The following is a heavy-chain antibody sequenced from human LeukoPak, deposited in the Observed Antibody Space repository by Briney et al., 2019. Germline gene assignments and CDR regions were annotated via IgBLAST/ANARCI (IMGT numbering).Heavy chain of an antibody. V-gene: IGHV4-39*01. CDR3: ARHAPAEKAARPWYFDY. D-gene: IGHD6-6*01. CDR2: IYYSGST. Sequence: PSETLSLTCTVSGGSISSSSYYWGWIRQPPGKGLEWIGSIYYSGSTYYNPSLKSRVTISVDTSKNQFSLKLSSVTAADTAVYYCARHAPAEKAARPWYFDYWGQGTLVTVSS. J-gene: IGHJ4*02. CDR1: GGSISSSSYY.